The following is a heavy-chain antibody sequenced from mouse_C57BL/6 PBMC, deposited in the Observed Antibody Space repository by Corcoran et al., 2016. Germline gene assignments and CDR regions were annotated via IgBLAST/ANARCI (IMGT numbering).Heavy chain of an antibody. CDR3: ARGGYGSSYGAMDY. CDR2: ISYDGSN. Sequence: DVQLQESGPGLVKPSQSLSLTCSVTGYSITSGYYWNWIRQFPGNKLEWMGYISYDGSNNYNPSLKNRISITRDTSKNQFFLKLNSVTTEDTATYYCARGGYGSSYGAMDYWGQGTSVTVSS. J-gene: IGHJ4*01. D-gene: IGHD1-1*01. CDR1: GYSITSGYY. V-gene: IGHV3-6*01.